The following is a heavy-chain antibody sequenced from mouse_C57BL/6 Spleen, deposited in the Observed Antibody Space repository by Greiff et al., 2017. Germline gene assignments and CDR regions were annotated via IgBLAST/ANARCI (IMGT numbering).Heavy chain of an antibody. CDR1: GFTFSNYW. CDR3: TANYYGSSWFAY. J-gene: IGHJ3*01. D-gene: IGHD1-1*01. Sequence: EVKVEESGGGLVQPGGSMKLSCVASGFTFSNYWMNWVRQSPEKGLEWVAQIRLKSDNYATHYAESVKGRFTISRDDSKSSVYLQMNNLRAEDTGIYYCTANYYGSSWFAYWGQGTLDTVSA. CDR2: IRLKSDNYAT. V-gene: IGHV6-3*01.